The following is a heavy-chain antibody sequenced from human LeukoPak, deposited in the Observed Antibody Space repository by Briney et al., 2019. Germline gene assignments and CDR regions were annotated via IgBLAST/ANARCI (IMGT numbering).Heavy chain of an antibody. CDR2: ISSSSSYI. V-gene: IGHV3-21*01. D-gene: IGHD1-26*01. CDR1: GFTFSSYS. Sequence: GGSLRLSCAASGFTFSSYSMNWVRQAPGKGLEWVSSISSSSSYIYYANSVKGRFTISRDNAKNSLYLQMNSLRAEDTAVYYCARASGSYWGFCDYWGQGTLVTVSS. J-gene: IGHJ4*02. CDR3: ARASGSYWGFCDY.